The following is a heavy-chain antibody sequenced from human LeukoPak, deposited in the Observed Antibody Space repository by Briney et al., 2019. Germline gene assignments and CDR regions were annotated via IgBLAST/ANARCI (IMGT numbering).Heavy chain of an antibody. J-gene: IGHJ5*02. CDR1: GYTFTDYG. D-gene: IGHD2-8*01. CDR3: ARHYCTNGVCHNNWFDP. CDR2: ISAYNGNT. Sequence: ASVKVSCKASGYTFTDYGISWVRQAPGQGLEWMARISAYNGNTNYAQKLQDRVTMTTDTSTTTAYMGLRNLTSDDTAMYYCARHYCTNGVCHNNWFDPWGQGTLVTVSS. V-gene: IGHV1-18*01.